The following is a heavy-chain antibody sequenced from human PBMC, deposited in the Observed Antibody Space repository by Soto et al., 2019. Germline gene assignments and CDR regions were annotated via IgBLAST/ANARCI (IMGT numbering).Heavy chain of an antibody. V-gene: IGHV3-73*01. D-gene: IGHD4-17*01. CDR2: IRSKANSYAT. J-gene: IGHJ1*01. CDR1: GFTFSGSA. Sequence: EVQLVESGGGLVQPGGSLKLSCAASGFTFSGSAMHWVRQASGKGLEWVGRIRSKANSYATAYAASVKGRFTISRDDSKNTAYLQMNSLKTEDTAVYYCIPKTYGHYENFQHWGQGTLVTVSS. CDR3: IPKTYGHYENFQH.